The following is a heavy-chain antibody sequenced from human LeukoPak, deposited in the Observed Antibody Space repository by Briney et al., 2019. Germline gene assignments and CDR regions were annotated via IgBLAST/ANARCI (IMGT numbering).Heavy chain of an antibody. Sequence: GGSLRLSCAASGFTFSSYATSWVRQAPGKGLEWVSAISGSGGSTYYADSVKGRFTISRDNSKNTLYLQMNSLRAEDTAVYYCAKFEDIVVVPAAIAFDIWGQGTMVTVSS. CDR3: AKFEDIVVVPAAIAFDI. CDR1: GFTFSSYA. CDR2: ISGSGGST. D-gene: IGHD2-2*01. J-gene: IGHJ3*02. V-gene: IGHV3-23*01.